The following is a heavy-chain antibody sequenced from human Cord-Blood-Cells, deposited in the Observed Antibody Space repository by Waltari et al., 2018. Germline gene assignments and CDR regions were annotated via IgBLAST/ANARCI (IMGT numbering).Heavy chain of an antibody. Sequence: EVQLVQSAAEVKMPGESLQISCEGSGYSFTSYWIGWVRQIPGKGLGWMGTIYPVDSDTRYSPSFQGQVTISADKSISTAYLQWSSLKASDTAMYYCARHTGYSSSWYYYGMDVWGQGTTVTVSS. J-gene: IGHJ6*02. CDR3: ARHTGYSSSWYYYGMDV. V-gene: IGHV5-51*01. D-gene: IGHD6-13*01. CDR1: GYSFTSYW. CDR2: IYPVDSDT.